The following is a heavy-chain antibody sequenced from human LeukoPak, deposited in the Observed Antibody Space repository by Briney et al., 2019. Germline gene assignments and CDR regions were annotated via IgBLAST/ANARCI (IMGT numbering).Heavy chain of an antibody. CDR2: IYYSGST. Sequence: SETLSLTCTVSCGSISSSSYYWGWIRQPPGKGLEWIGSIYYSGSTYYNPSLKSRVTISVDTSKNQFSLKLSSVTAADTAVYYCASQEVPAAGDPYYYYYMDVWGKGTTVTVSS. J-gene: IGHJ6*03. CDR1: CGSISSSSYY. CDR3: ASQEVPAAGDPYYYYYMDV. D-gene: IGHD2-2*01. V-gene: IGHV4-39*01.